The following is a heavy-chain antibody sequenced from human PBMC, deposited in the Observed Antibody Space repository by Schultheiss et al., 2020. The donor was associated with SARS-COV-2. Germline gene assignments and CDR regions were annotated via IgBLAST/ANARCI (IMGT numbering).Heavy chain of an antibody. V-gene: IGHV4-59*08. D-gene: IGHD4-17*01. CDR2: IYYSGST. CDR1: GGSISSYY. Sequence: SETLSLTCTVSGGSISSYYWSWIRQPPGKGLEWIGYIYYSGSTYYNPSLKSRVTISVDTSKNQFSLKLSSVTAADTAVYYCARLPYGDYDYYYYGMDVWGQGTTVTVSS. J-gene: IGHJ6*02. CDR3: ARLPYGDYDYYYYGMDV.